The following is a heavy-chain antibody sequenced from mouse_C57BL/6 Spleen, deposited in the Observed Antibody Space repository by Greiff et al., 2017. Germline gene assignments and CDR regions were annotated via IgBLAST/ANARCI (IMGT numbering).Heavy chain of an antibody. Sequence: VQLQQPGAELVKPGASVKLSCKASGYTFTSYWMHWVKQRPGQGLEWIGMIHPNSGSTNYNEKFKGKATLTVDKSSSTAYMQLSSLTSEDSAVYYCARDFEGLLTTVVAKDYWGQGTTLTVSS. CDR1: GYTFTSYW. CDR2: IHPNSGST. CDR3: ARDFEGLLTTVVAKDY. J-gene: IGHJ2*01. V-gene: IGHV1-64*01. D-gene: IGHD1-1*01.